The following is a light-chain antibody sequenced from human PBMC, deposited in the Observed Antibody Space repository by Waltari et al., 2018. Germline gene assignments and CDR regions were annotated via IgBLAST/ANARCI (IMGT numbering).Light chain of an antibody. CDR2: DVN. CDR3: ASYTSRHTLV. CDR1: SLDIGGYDF. V-gene: IGLV2-14*01. Sequence: QSALTQPASVSGSPGQSISISCTGSSLDIGGYDFVSWYRQHPGKAPKVVIFDVNNRPSGVCVRFSGSKSANTASLTISGLQAEDEGDYYFASYTSRHTLVFGGGTKVTVL. J-gene: IGLJ1*01.